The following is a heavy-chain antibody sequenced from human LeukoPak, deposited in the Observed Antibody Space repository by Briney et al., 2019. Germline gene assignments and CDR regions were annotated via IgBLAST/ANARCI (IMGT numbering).Heavy chain of an antibody. Sequence: SVKVSCKASGGTFSSYAISWVRQAPGQGLEWMGGIIPIFGTANYAQKFQGRVTITADESTSTAYMELSSLRSEDTAVYYCASPLRSSSPHVGYYYYYMDVWGKGTTVTVSS. CDR3: ASPLRSSSPHVGYYYYYMDV. CDR1: GGTFSSYA. V-gene: IGHV1-69*13. CDR2: IIPIFGTA. D-gene: IGHD6-13*01. J-gene: IGHJ6*03.